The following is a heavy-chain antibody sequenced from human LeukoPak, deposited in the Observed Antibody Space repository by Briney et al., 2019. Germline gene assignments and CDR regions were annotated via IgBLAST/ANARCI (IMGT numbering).Heavy chain of an antibody. CDR2: ISAYNGNT. Sequence: GASVKVSCKASGYTFTSYGISWVRQAPGQGLEWMGWISAYNGNTNYAQKLQGRVTMTTDTSTSTAYMELRSLRSDDTAVYYCARADAMTTVSRNFGYWGQGTLVTVSS. D-gene: IGHD4-11*01. V-gene: IGHV1-18*01. J-gene: IGHJ4*02. CDR1: GYTFTSYG. CDR3: ARADAMTTVSRNFGY.